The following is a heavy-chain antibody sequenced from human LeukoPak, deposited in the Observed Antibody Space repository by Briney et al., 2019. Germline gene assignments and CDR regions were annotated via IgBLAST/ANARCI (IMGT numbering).Heavy chain of an antibody. J-gene: IGHJ4*02. D-gene: IGHD3-22*01. V-gene: IGHV1-24*01. CDR2: FYPEDGET. CDR3: ATWARGIVVVTLDY. CDR1: GYTLTEFT. Sequence: GASVRVSCKVSGYTLTEFTMHWVRQAPGKGLGWVGGFYPEDGETIYAQKFQGRVTMTEDTSTDTAYMELSSLRSEDTAVYYCATWARGIVVVTLDYWGQGTLVTVSS.